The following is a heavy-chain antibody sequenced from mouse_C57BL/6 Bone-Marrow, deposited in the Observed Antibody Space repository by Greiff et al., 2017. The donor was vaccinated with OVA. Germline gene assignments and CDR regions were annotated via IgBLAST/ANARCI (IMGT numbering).Heavy chain of an antibody. CDR3: ARGNSSSYDY. CDR2: INYDGSST. V-gene: IGHV5-16*01. CDR1: GFTFSDYY. D-gene: IGHD1-1*01. J-gene: IGHJ2*01. Sequence: EVMLVESEGGLVQPGRSMKLSCTASGFTFSDYYMAWVRQVPEKGLEWVANINYDGSSTYYLDSLKSRFIISRDNAKNILYLQMSSLKSEDTATYYCARGNSSSYDYWGQGTTLTVSS.